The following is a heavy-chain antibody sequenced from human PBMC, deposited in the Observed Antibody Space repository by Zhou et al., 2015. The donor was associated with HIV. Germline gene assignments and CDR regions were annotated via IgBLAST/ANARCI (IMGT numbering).Heavy chain of an antibody. V-gene: IGHV1-24*01. Sequence: QVQMVQSGAEVKKPGASVKVSCKLSGYTLTDLSIHWVRQAPGKGPEWMGGFDPEEDETLYAQKFQGRVHMSEDTSTDTAYMELTGLTSEDTAVYYCVADLPYFDYWGQGTLVAVSS. CDR1: GYTLTDLS. J-gene: IGHJ4*02. CDR3: VADLPYFDY. CDR2: FDPEEDET.